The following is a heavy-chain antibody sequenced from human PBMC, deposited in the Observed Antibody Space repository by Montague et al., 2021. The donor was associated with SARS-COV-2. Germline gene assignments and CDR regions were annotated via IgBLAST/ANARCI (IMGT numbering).Heavy chain of an antibody. Sequence: SETLSLTCLVSGGTISTDNLYWYWAWIRQPPGKGLEWIGSIFHNGDSYYNPSLNTRVTISIDTSRNHFSLSLTSMTAPDTAVYYCARHMSNLRAAVDYFDYWGQGTPVTVSS. CDR3: ARHMSNLRAAVDYFDY. D-gene: IGHD5/OR15-5a*01. V-gene: IGHV4-39*01. CDR1: GGTISTDNLYWY. CDR2: IFHNGDS. J-gene: IGHJ4*02.